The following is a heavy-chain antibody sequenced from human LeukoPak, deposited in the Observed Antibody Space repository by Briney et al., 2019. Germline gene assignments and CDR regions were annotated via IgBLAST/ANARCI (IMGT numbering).Heavy chain of an antibody. CDR2: IYYSGTT. V-gene: IGHV4-59*01. Sequence: PSETLSLTCTVSGGSISSYYWSWIRQPPGKGLEWIGYIYYSGTTNYNPSLKSRVTISVDTSKNQFSLKLSSVTAADTAVYYCARGGIVAPNWFDPWGQGTLVTVSS. CDR1: GGSISSYY. CDR3: ARGGIVAPNWFDP. J-gene: IGHJ5*02. D-gene: IGHD1-26*01.